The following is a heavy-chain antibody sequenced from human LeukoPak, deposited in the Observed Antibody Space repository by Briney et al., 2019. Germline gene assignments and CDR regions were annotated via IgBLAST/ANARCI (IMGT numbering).Heavy chain of an antibody. CDR3: AKLAKLGKAHYFDH. V-gene: IGHV4-59*12. J-gene: IGHJ4*02. CDR2: ISVTGRI. CDR1: GDSISGDF. Sequence: SETLSLTCTVSGDSISGDFWSWIRQPPGKGLDFIGYISVTGRINYNPSLKSRVSISIDTSKNQFSLKVHSVTAADTALYYCAKLAKLGKAHYFDHWGQGTPVTVSS. D-gene: IGHD1-1*01.